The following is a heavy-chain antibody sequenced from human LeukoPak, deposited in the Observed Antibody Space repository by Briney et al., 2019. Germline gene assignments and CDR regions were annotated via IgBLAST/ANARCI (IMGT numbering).Heavy chain of an antibody. V-gene: IGHV3-23*01. D-gene: IGHD2-2*02. Sequence: SGGSLRLSCAASGFTFSSYAMSWVRQAPGKGLEWVSAISGGGDSTYYADSVKGRFTISRDNSKNTLYLQMNSLRAEDTAVYYSAILMCAPIYWGQGTLVTVSS. CDR3: AILMCAPIY. CDR1: GFTFSSYA. J-gene: IGHJ4*02. CDR2: ISGGGDST.